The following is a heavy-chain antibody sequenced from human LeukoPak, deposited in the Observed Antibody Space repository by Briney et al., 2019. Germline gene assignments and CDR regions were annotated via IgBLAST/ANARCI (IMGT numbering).Heavy chain of an antibody. CDR2: INSDSRTI. V-gene: IGHV3-48*04. CDR1: GFTFSRYS. D-gene: IGHD3-3*01. J-gene: IGHJ4*02. Sequence: GGSLRLSCAASGFTFSRYSMNWVRQAPGKGLEWLSYINSDSRTIYYADSVRGRFTISRDNAQNSLYLQMNSLRAEDTAVYYCASLWSAFYFYFDYWGQGTLVTVSS. CDR3: ASLWSAFYFYFDY.